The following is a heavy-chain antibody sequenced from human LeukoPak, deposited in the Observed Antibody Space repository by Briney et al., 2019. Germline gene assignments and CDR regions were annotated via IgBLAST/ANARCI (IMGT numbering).Heavy chain of an antibody. CDR1: GYTFTGYY. V-gene: IGHV1-2*02. CDR2: INPNSGGT. D-gene: IGHD6-6*01. J-gene: IGHJ3*02. CDR3: ALRKSIAARHAFDI. Sequence: ASAKVSCKASGYTFTGYYMHWVRQAPGQGLEWMGWINPNSGGTNYAQKFQGRVTMTRDTSISTAYMELSRLRSDDTAVYYCALRKSIAARHAFDIWGQGTMVTVSS.